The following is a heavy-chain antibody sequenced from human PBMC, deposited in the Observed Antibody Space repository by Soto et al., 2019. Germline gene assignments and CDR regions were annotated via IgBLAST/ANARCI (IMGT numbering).Heavy chain of an antibody. J-gene: IGHJ4*02. CDR1: GYPFTSYD. CDR3: ARDPVAGHFDH. D-gene: IGHD6-19*01. V-gene: IGHV1-18*04. Sequence: QIQLVQSGGEVRTPGASVRVSCKTSGYPFTSYDISWVRQAPGQGLEWMGWINPYNGDTNYTQKFQGRVTMTKDTSTTTVYMELRSLTLDDTAVYFCARDPVAGHFDHWGQGTLVTVSS. CDR2: INPYNGDT.